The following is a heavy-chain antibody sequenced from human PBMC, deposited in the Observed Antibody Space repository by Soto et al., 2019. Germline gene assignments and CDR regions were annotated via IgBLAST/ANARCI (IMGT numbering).Heavy chain of an antibody. Sequence: PGGSLRLSCAASGFTFSTYGMHWVRQAPGKGLEWVAVVSYDGRTKYYADSVKGRFTIARDNSKNTLDLQMNSLRAEDTAVYYCAKQIAVATHWFESWGQGTLVTVSS. CDR3: AKQIAVATHWFES. CDR2: VSYDGRTK. V-gene: IGHV3-30*18. D-gene: IGHD6-19*01. J-gene: IGHJ5*01. CDR1: GFTFSTYG.